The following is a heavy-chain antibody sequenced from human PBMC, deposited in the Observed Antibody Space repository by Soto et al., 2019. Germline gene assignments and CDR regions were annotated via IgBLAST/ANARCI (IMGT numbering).Heavy chain of an antibody. CDR1: GFTLSDHC. D-gene: IGHD1-1*01. Sequence: PGGSLRLSCAASGFTLSDHCMSWIRQAPGKGLEWIGYSSNSGSFTRYADSVKGRFSISRDNAKSSLYLQISSLRGDDTATYYCVKSGDNYNLLDYWGQGTPVTVSS. CDR2: SSNSGSFT. J-gene: IGHJ4*02. V-gene: IGHV3-11*06. CDR3: VKSGDNYNLLDY.